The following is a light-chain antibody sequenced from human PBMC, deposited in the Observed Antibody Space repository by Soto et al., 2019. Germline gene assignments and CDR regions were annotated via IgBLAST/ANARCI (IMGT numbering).Light chain of an antibody. Sequence: QSVLTQPPSVSAAPGQKVTISCSGSNSNIGNTYVSWYQQLPGTAPKLLIYENNKRPSGIPDRFSGSKSGTSATLGIAGLHVGYGANYYCGAWDHGVAGYVFGNGTKVTVL. CDR1: NSNIGNTY. CDR2: ENN. V-gene: IGLV1-51*02. CDR3: GAWDHGVAGYV. J-gene: IGLJ1*01.